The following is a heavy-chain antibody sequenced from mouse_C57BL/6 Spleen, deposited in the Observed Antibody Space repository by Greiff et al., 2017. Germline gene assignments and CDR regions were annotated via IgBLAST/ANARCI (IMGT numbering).Heavy chain of an antibody. CDR3: ARIGGNYSAWFAY. D-gene: IGHD2-1*01. Sequence: VQLQQPGAELVMPGASVKLSCKASGYTFTSYWMHWVKQRPGQGLEWIGEIDPSDSYTNYNQKFKGKSTLTVDKSSSTAYMQLSSLTSEDSAVYYCARIGGNYSAWFAYWGQGTLVTVSA. J-gene: IGHJ3*01. V-gene: IGHV1-69*01. CDR2: IDPSDSYT. CDR1: GYTFTSYW.